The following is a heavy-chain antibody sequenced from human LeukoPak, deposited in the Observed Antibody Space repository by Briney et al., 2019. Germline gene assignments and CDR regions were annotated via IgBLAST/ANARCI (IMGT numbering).Heavy chain of an antibody. CDR2: ISAYNGNT. CDR3: ARGVPAAMPLGGYYGMDV. J-gene: IGHJ6*02. Sequence: GSVKVSCKPSGYTFTSYGISWVRQAPGQGLEWMGWISAYNGNTNYAQKLQGRVTMTTDTSTSTAYMELRSLRSDDTAVYYCARGVPAAMPLGGYYGMDVWGQGTTVTVSS. V-gene: IGHV1-18*01. CDR1: GYTFTSYG. D-gene: IGHD2-2*01.